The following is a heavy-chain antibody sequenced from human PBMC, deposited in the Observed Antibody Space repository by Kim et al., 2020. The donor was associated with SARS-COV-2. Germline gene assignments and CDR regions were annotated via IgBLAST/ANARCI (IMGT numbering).Heavy chain of an antibody. CDR2: IYYSGST. D-gene: IGHD6-13*01. CDR3: ARLEGIAAAGKRYYYYGMDV. J-gene: IGHJ6*02. CDR1: GGSISSSSYY. Sequence: SETLSLTCTVSGGSISSSSYYWGWIRQPPGKGLEWIGSIYYSGSTYYNPSLKSRVTISVDTSKNQFSLKLSSVTAADTAVYYCARLEGIAAAGKRYYYYGMDVWGQGTTVTVAS. V-gene: IGHV4-39*01.